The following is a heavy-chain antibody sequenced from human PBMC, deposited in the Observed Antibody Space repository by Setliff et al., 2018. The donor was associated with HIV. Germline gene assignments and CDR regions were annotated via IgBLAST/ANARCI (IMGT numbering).Heavy chain of an antibody. J-gene: IGHJ5*02. Sequence: KTSETLSLTCTVSGDSITNSMHYWTWIRQPPGKGLEWTGSIYHTGRTYYNRSLESRLTISIDTSKNQFSLKLTSVTAADTAMYYCASRIYYYDESRVLREEGFVPWGQGTLVTVSS. V-gene: IGHV4-39*01. CDR2: IYHTGRT. CDR1: GDSITNSMHY. D-gene: IGHD3-22*01. CDR3: ASRIYYYDESRVLREEGFVP.